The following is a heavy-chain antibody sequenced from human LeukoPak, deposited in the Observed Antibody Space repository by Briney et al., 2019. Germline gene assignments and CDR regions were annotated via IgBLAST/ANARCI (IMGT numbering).Heavy chain of an antibody. CDR2: ISPAGDST. CDR3: ARDRDGYNPFDY. J-gene: IGHJ4*02. V-gene: IGHV3-23*01. D-gene: IGHD5-24*01. Sequence: GGSLRLSCAASGFTFSDYSMSWVRQAPGAGLEWVSAISPAGDSTTDADSVKGRFTISRDNSKNTLYLQMNSLRAEDTAVYYCARDRDGYNPFDYWGQGTLVTVSS. CDR1: GFTFSDYS.